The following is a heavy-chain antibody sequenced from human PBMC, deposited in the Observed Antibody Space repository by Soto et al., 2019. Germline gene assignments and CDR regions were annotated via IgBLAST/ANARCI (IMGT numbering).Heavy chain of an antibody. Sequence: PGGSLRLSCVASGFIFRESTLHWVRQAPGKGPEWVATISSDGTDTRYASSVKGRFIISRDNSKSTLFLQMNSLGGEDTAVYYCTRGTLAHNIPVWWFDPWGQGTQVTVSS. CDR2: ISSDGTDT. J-gene: IGHJ5*02. CDR1: GFIFREST. V-gene: IGHV3-30-3*01. CDR3: TRGTLAHNIPVWWFDP. D-gene: IGHD2-21*01.